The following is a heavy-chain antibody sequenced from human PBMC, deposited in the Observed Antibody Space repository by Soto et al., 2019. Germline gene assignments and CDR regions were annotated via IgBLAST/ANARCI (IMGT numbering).Heavy chain of an antibody. CDR1: GGTFSSYA. D-gene: IGHD5-18*01. V-gene: IGHV1-69*13. Sequence: SVKVSCKASGGTFSSYAISWVRQAPGQGLEWMGGIIPIFGTANYAQKFQGRVTITADESTSTAYMGLSSLRSEDTAVYYCAGRGYSPSGFQDTAMVSILTYYYYGMDVWGQGTTVTVSS. J-gene: IGHJ6*02. CDR3: AGRGYSPSGFQDTAMVSILTYYYYGMDV. CDR2: IIPIFGTA.